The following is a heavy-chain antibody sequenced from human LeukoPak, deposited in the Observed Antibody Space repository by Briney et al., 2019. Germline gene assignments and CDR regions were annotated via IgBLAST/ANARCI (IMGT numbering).Heavy chain of an antibody. V-gene: IGHV3-23*01. Sequence: GGSLRLSCAASGFTFSSYAMSWVRQAPGKGLEGVSAISGSGGSTYYADSVKGPFTISRDNSKNTLYLQMNSLRAEDTAVYYCAKDRAYGSGIPGYWGQGTLVTVSS. D-gene: IGHD3-10*01. CDR1: GFTFSSYA. J-gene: IGHJ4*02. CDR2: ISGSGGST. CDR3: AKDRAYGSGIPGY.